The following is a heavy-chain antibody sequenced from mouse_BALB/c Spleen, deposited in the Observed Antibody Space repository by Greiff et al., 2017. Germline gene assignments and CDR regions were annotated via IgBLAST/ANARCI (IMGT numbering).Heavy chain of an antibody. CDR1: GFTFSSYT. J-gene: IGHJ3*01. CDR3: TRDDAGFAY. Sequence: EVKLVESGGGLVTPGGSLKLSCAASGFTFSSYTMSWVRQTPEKRLEWVATISSGGSYTYYPDSVKGRFTISRDNAKNTLYLQMSSLKSEDTARYYGTRDDAGFAYWGQGTLVTVSA. V-gene: IGHV5-6-4*01. CDR2: ISSGGSYT.